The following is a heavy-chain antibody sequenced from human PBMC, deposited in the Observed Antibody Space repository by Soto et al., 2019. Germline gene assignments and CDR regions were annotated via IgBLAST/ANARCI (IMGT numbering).Heavy chain of an antibody. D-gene: IGHD6-13*01. CDR2: ITSSGTTV. V-gene: IGHV3-48*02. Sequence: EVHLVESGGGLVQPGGSLRLSCAASGFTFSSYSLNWVRQAPGKGLEWVSYITSSGTTVYYADSVRGRFTISRDNAKNSLFLQLKCLRDGDTAVYYCARGSSNWAYYFDFWGQGTLVTVSS. CDR1: GFTFSSYS. CDR3: ARGSSNWAYYFDF. J-gene: IGHJ4*02.